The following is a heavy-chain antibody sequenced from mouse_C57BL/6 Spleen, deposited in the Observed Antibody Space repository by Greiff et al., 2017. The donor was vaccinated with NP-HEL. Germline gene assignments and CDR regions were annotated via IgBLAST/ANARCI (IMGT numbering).Heavy chain of an antibody. D-gene: IGHD2-5*01. CDR3: ARKSNYGWFAY. CDR1: GFTFSDYG. CDR2: ISSGSSTI. V-gene: IGHV5-17*01. Sequence: EVQGVESGGGLVKPGGSLKLSCAASGFTFSDYGMHWVRQAPEKGLEWVAYISSGSSTIYYADTVKGRFTISRDNAKNTLFLQMTSLRSEDTAMYYCARKSNYGWFAYWGQGTLVTVSA. J-gene: IGHJ3*01.